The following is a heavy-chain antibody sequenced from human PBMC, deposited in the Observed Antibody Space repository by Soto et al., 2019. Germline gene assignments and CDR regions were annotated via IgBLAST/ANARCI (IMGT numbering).Heavy chain of an antibody. V-gene: IGHV1-3*01. CDR3: ARGGLLWWFDP. CDR2: INAGNGNT. Sequence: QVQLVQSGAEVKKPGASVKVSCKASGYTFTSYAMHWVRQAPGQRLEWMGWINAGNGNTKYSQKFQGRVTITRDTAASTAYRGRSSVRSEDTAVYYCARGGLLWWFDPWGQGTLVTVSS. D-gene: IGHD2-21*01. CDR1: GYTFTSYA. J-gene: IGHJ5*02.